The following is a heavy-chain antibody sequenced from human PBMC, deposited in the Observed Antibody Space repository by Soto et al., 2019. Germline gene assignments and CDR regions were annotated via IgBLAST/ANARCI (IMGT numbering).Heavy chain of an antibody. Sequence: PSETLSLTCTVSGGSISSGDYYWSWIRQPPGKGLEWIGYIYYSGSTYYNPSLKSRVTISVDTSKNQFSLKLSSVTAADTAVYYCASDRKRYSYGYYYYMDVWGKGTTVTFSS. CDR1: GGSISSGDYY. V-gene: IGHV4-30-4*01. D-gene: IGHD5-18*01. CDR2: IYYSGST. J-gene: IGHJ6*03. CDR3: ASDRKRYSYGYYYYMDV.